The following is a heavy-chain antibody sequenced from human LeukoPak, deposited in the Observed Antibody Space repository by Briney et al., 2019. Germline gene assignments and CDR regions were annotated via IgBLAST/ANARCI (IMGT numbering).Heavy chain of an antibody. CDR2: ISAYNGNT. CDR3: ARARKCINYDSSGHDY. CDR1: GYTFTSYG. V-gene: IGHV1-18*01. Sequence: ASVKVSCKASGYTFTSYGISWVRQAPGQGLEWMGWISAYNGNTNYAQKLQGRVTMTTDTSTSTAYMELRSLRSDDTAVYYCARARKCINYDSSGHDYWGQGTLVTVSS. J-gene: IGHJ4*02. D-gene: IGHD3-22*01.